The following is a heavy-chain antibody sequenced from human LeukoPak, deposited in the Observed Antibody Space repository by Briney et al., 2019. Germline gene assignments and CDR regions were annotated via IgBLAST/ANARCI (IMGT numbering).Heavy chain of an antibody. CDR2: IIPILGIA. J-gene: IGHJ2*01. Sequence: ASVKVSCKASGGTFSSYTISWVRQAPGQGLEWMGRIIPILGIANYAQKFQGRVTITADKSTSTAYMELSSLRSEDTAVYYCARGYYDSSGFRYFDLWGRGTLVTVSS. V-gene: IGHV1-69*02. CDR1: GGTFSSYT. D-gene: IGHD3-22*01. CDR3: ARGYYDSSGFRYFDL.